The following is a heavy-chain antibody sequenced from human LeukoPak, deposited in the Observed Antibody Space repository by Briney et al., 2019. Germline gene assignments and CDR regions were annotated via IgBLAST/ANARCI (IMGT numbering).Heavy chain of an antibody. D-gene: IGHD3-10*01. CDR1: GLTFSGYS. Sequence: PGGSLRLSCTASGLTFSGYSMNWVRQAPGKGLQWVSSISSGSTYIYYADSLKGRFTISRDNTKNSLYLQMNSLRGEDAAVYYCARGDGATPPDVFDVWGQGTMVTVSS. CDR2: ISSGSTYI. J-gene: IGHJ3*01. CDR3: ARGDGATPPDVFDV. V-gene: IGHV3-21*01.